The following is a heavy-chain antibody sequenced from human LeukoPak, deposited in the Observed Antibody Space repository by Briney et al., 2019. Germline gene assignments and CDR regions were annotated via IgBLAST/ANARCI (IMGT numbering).Heavy chain of an antibody. CDR2: FDPEDGET. V-gene: IGHV1-24*01. D-gene: IGHD2-2*02. J-gene: IGHJ6*03. Sequence: ASVKVSYKVSGYTLTELSMHWVRQAPGKGLEGLGGFDPEDGETIYAQKFQGRVTMTEDTSTDTAYMELSSLRSEDTAVYYCAAALDIVVVPAAISYYYMDVWGKGTTVTVSS. CDR3: AAALDIVVVPAAISYYYMDV. CDR1: GYTLTELS.